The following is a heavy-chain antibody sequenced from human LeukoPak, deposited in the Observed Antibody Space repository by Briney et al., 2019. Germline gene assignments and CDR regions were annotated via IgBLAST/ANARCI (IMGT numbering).Heavy chain of an antibody. J-gene: IGHJ4*02. V-gene: IGHV4-34*01. CDR1: GGSFSGYY. Sequence: PSETLSLTCAVYGGSFSGYYWSWIRQPPGKGLEWIGEINHSGSTNYNPSLKSRVTISVDTSKNQFSLKLSSVTAADTAVYYCARGRYYYDSSDFDPPFDYWGQGTLVTVSS. CDR3: ARGRYYYDSSDFDPPFDY. D-gene: IGHD3-22*01. CDR2: INHSGST.